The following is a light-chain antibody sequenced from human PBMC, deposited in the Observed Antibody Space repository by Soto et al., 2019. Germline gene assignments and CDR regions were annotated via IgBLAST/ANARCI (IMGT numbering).Light chain of an antibody. CDR3: QSYDSSLSGSV. J-gene: IGLJ2*01. CDR2: GNI. Sequence: QLVLTQPPSVSGAPGQRVTISCTGSSFNIGAGYDVHWYQHLPGTAPKLLIYGNINRPSGVPDRFSGSKSGTSASLAITGLQAEDEADYYCQSYDSSLSGSVFGGGTKLTVL. V-gene: IGLV1-40*01. CDR1: SFNIGAGYD.